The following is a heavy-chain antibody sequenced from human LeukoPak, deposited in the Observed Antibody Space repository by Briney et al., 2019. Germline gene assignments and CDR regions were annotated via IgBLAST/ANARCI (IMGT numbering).Heavy chain of an antibody. CDR1: GFTFSSYA. Sequence: GGSLRLSCAASGFTFSSYAMSWVRQAPGKVLEWVSSISSSSSYIYYADSVKGRFTISRDNARNSLYLQMNSLRAEDTAVYYCARGKGSSWYWGQGTLVTVSS. CDR2: ISSSSSYI. V-gene: IGHV3-21*01. D-gene: IGHD6-13*01. J-gene: IGHJ4*02. CDR3: ARGKGSSWY.